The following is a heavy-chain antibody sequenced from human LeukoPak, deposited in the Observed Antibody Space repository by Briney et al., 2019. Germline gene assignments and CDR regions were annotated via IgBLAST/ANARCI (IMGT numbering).Heavy chain of an antibody. V-gene: IGHV1-2*02. Sequence: ASVKVSCKASGYTFTGYYMHWVRQAPGQGLEWMGWINPNSGGTNYAQKFQGRVTMTRDTSISTAYMELSSLRSEDTAVYYCARGLQIPAFPMDVWGQGTTVTVSS. J-gene: IGHJ6*02. CDR1: GYTFTGYY. CDR2: INPNSGGT. CDR3: ARGLQIPAFPMDV. D-gene: IGHD2-21*01.